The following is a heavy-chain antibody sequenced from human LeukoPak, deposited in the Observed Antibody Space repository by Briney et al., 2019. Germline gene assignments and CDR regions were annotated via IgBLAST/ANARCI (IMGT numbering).Heavy chain of an antibody. V-gene: IGHV3-74*01. CDR3: ARYRDYYGSGSYPR. Sequence: PGGSLRLSCAASGFTFSSYGMHWARQAPGKGLVWVSRINSDGSSTSYADSVKGRFTISRDNAKNTLYLQMNSLRAEDTAVYYCARYRDYYGSGSYPRWGQGTLVTVSS. CDR2: INSDGSST. D-gene: IGHD3-10*01. CDR1: GFTFSSYG. J-gene: IGHJ4*02.